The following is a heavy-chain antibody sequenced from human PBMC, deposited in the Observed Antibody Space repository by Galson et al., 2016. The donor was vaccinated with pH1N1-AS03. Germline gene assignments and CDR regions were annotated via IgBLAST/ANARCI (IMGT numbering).Heavy chain of an antibody. CDR3: AREPWGSTQGEY. J-gene: IGHJ4*02. D-gene: IGHD3-16*01. CDR1: GFTINNNY. CDR2: IYGGGDT. Sequence: SLRLSCAASGFTINNNYMSWVRQAPGKGPEWVSVIYGGGDTFYADSVKGRFTISRDNSKNTVYLQMNSLRVEDTAVYYCAREPWGSTQGEYWGQGTLVTVS. V-gene: IGHV3-53*01.